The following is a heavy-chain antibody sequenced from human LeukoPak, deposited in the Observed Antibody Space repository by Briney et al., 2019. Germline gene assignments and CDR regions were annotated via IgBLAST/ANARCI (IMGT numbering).Heavy chain of an antibody. CDR1: GFTFSSYA. V-gene: IGHV3-30*14. D-gene: IGHD3-9*01. Sequence: GGSLRLSCAASGFTFSSYAMHWVRQAPGKGLEWVAVISYDGSNKYYADSVKGRFTISRENAKNSLYLQMNSLRAGDTAVYYCARERAGHYDILGGNYYYYGMDVWGQGTTVTVSS. CDR2: ISYDGSNK. CDR3: ARERAGHYDILGGNYYYYGMDV. J-gene: IGHJ6*02.